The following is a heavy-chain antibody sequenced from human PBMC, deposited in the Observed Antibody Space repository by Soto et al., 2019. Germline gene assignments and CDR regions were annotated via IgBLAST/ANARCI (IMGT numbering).Heavy chain of an antibody. D-gene: IGHD6-13*01. V-gene: IGHV1-18*01. CDR1: GYTFINYG. CDR3: ARDGSSSWPAVDY. Sequence: QVQLVQSGVEVKKPGASVRVSCKASGYTFINYGISWVRQAPGQGLEWMGWISAYNGNTNYAQKLQGRVTMTTDTXTSTAYMELWSLRSDDTAVYYCARDGSSSWPAVDYWGQGTLVTVSS. J-gene: IGHJ4*02. CDR2: ISAYNGNT.